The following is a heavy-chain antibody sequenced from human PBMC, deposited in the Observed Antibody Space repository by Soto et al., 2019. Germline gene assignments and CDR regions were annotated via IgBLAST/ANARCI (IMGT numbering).Heavy chain of an antibody. J-gene: IGHJ3*02. CDR3: ARAHLPRQDQALDAFDI. D-gene: IGHD2-2*01. Sequence: QVQLQESGPGLVKPSETLSLTCTVSGGSISSYYWSWIRQPPGKGLEWIGYIYYSGSTNYNPSLKSRVTISVDTSKNQFSLKLSSETAADTAVYYCARAHLPRQDQALDAFDIWGQGTMVTVSS. V-gene: IGHV4-59*08. CDR2: IYYSGST. CDR1: GGSISSYY.